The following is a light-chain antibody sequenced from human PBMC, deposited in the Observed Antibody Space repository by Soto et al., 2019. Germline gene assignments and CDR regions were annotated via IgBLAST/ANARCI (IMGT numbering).Light chain of an antibody. CDR3: QQYGSTPPWT. V-gene: IGKV3-20*01. CDR2: GVS. CDR1: QSVTNNY. J-gene: IGKJ5*01. Sequence: EIVLTQSPGTLSLSPGERATLSCRASQSVTNNYLAWFQQKPGQAPRLLMYGVSSRATGIPDRFTGSGSGTDFTLTISRLEPEDFAVYYCQQYGSTPPWTFGQGTRLEIK.